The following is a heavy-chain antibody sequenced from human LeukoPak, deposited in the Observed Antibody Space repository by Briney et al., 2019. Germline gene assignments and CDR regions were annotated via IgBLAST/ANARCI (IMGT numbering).Heavy chain of an antibody. Sequence: SETLSLTCAVYGVSFSGYYWSWIRQPPGKGLEWIGEINHSGSTNYNPSLKSRVTISVDTSKNQFSLKLSSVTAADTAVYYCARVRREMKRSLGRTTEYSYYYYMDVWGKGTMVTVSS. CDR3: ARVRREMKRSLGRTTEYSYYYYMDV. CDR1: GVSFSGYY. D-gene: IGHD1/OR15-1a*01. V-gene: IGHV4-34*01. J-gene: IGHJ6*03. CDR2: INHSGST.